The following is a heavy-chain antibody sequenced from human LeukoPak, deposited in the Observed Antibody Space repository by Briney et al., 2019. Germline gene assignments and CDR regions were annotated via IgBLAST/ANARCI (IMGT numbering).Heavy chain of an antibody. CDR3: ATGLLCSSTSCYSPPENYYYYYMDV. J-gene: IGHJ6*03. CDR2: VNPEDGET. V-gene: IGHV1-69-2*01. D-gene: IGHD2-2*02. CDR1: GYTFTDYY. Sequence: ASVKVSYKVSGYTFTDYYMHWVQQAPGKGLEWMGLVNPEDGETIYAEKFQGRVTITADTSTDTAYMELSSLRSEDTAVYYCATGLLCSSTSCYSPPENYYYYYMDVWGKGTTVTVSS.